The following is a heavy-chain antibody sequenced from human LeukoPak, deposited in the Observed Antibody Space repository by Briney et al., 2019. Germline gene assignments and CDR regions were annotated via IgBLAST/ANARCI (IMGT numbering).Heavy chain of an antibody. CDR3: AELGITMIGGV. CDR1: GFICSSHG. Sequence: GGSLRLSCAASGFICSSHGMNWVRQAPGKGLERVSGISPSGDITYYADSVKGRFIISRDNSKNTVYLQMNSLRAEDTAVYYCAELGITMIGGVWGKGTTVTISS. J-gene: IGHJ6*04. D-gene: IGHD3-10*02. V-gene: IGHV3-23*01. CDR2: ISPSGDIT.